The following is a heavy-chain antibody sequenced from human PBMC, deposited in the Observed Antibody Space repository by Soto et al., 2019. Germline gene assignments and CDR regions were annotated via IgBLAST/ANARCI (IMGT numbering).Heavy chain of an antibody. D-gene: IGHD3-3*01. V-gene: IGHV1-18*04. CDR3: ARVSANLEWLLRSINWFDP. Sequence: PVKVSSKASXYTFTSYGISWVRQAPGQGLEWMGCITAYNGNTNYAQKLQGRVTMTTDTSTSTAYMELRSLRSDDTAVYYCARVSANLEWLLRSINWFDPWGQGTLVTVSS. CDR1: XYTFTSYG. J-gene: IGHJ5*02. CDR2: ITAYNGNT.